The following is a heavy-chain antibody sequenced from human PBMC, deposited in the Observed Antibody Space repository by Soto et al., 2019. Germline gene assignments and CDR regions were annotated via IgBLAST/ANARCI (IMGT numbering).Heavy chain of an antibody. CDR2: ISWNGGNI. V-gene: IGHV3-9*01. CDR1: GFTFEYYA. CDR3: AKSSTGYTYGSNNFDY. Sequence: PGGSLRLSCAASGFTFEYYAMYWVRQSPGKGLEWVSGISWNGGNIGYADSVKGRFTISRDNAKDSLYLQMNSLRAEDTALYYCAKSSTGYTYGSNNFDYWGQGTLVTVSS. J-gene: IGHJ4*02. D-gene: IGHD5-18*01.